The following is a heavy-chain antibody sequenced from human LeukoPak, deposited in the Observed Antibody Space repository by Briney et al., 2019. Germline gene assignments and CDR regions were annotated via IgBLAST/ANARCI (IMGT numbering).Heavy chain of an antibody. CDR1: GFTFNDYW. CDR2: IKQDGSRR. V-gene: IGHV3-7*01. D-gene: IGHD6-6*01. J-gene: IGHJ4*02. Sequence: GGSLRLSCAASGFTFNDYWMTWFRQAPGKGLEWVANIKQDGSRRYYVDSVKGRFTISRDNAKNSLYLQMNNLRAEDTAVYYCARGAFNYISSSGEWMGDYWGQGTLVTVSS. CDR3: ARGAFNYISSSGEWMGDY.